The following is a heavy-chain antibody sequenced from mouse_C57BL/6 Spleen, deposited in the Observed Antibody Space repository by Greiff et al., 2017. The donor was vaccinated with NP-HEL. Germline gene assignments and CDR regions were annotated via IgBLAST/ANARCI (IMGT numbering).Heavy chain of an antibody. CDR2: IYPGDGDT. CDR3: ARGGTVVANDY. V-gene: IGHV1-80*01. J-gene: IGHJ2*01. CDR1: GYAFSSYW. Sequence: QVQLQQSGAELVKPGASVKISCKASGYAFSSYWMNWVKQRPGKGLEWIGQIYPGDGDTNYNGKFKGKATLTADKSSSTAYMQLSSLTSEDSAVYFCARGGTVVANDYWGQGTTLTVSS. D-gene: IGHD1-1*01.